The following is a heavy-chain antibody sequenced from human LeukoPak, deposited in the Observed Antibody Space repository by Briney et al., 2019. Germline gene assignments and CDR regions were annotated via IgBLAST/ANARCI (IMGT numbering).Heavy chain of an antibody. Sequence: GGSLRLSCAASGFTFSTYAMLWVRQAPGKGLEWVALISYDAINKYHADSVKGRFTISRDNSKNTLYLQMDSLRPDDTAVYYCVRAQIPGRCLDGHCYSVYWGQGTLVTVSS. CDR2: ISYDAINK. J-gene: IGHJ4*02. V-gene: IGHV3-30-3*01. D-gene: IGHD2-21*02. CDR3: VRAQIPGRCLDGHCYSVY. CDR1: GFTFSTYA.